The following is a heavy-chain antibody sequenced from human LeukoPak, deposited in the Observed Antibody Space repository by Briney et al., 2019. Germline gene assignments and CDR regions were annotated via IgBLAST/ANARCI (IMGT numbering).Heavy chain of an antibody. J-gene: IGHJ3*02. Sequence: SETLSLTCAVSGYSITSGYDWVWLRQPPGKGPEWIGDIKHSGNTYYNPSLQSRLTTSLDTSKNQLSLTLTSMTAADTAVYYCARVGGYNAFDIWAQGTMVTVSS. CDR3: ARVGGYNAFDI. D-gene: IGHD3-16*02. V-gene: IGHV4-38-2*01. CDR1: GYSITSGYD. CDR2: IKHSGNT.